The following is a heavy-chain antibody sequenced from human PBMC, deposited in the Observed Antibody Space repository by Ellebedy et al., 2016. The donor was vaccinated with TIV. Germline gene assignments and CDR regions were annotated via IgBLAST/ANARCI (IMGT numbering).Heavy chain of an antibody. CDR2: IYFSGSP. Sequence: MPGGSLRLSCTVSGGSISNYFWAWIRQPPGKGLEWIGWIYFSGSPNYNSSLKSRVTISVDTSKNQFSLKLNSVTAADTAVYYCARVVWQQPVSYAFDIWGQGTMITVSS. V-gene: IGHV4-59*01. D-gene: IGHD6-13*01. J-gene: IGHJ3*02. CDR3: ARVVWQQPVSYAFDI. CDR1: GGSISNYF.